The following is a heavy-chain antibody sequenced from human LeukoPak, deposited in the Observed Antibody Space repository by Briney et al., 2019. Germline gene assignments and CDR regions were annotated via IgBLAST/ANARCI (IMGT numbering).Heavy chain of an antibody. D-gene: IGHD3-16*02. J-gene: IGHJ4*02. V-gene: IGHV4-34*01. CDR3: ARTRPRYYDYVWGSYRYSSFDY. CDR2: INHSGST. Sequence: SDTLSLTCAFYGGSLSGYYWSWIRQPPGKGLEWIGEINHSGSTNYNPSLKSRVTISVDTSKNQFSLKLSSVTAADTAVYYCARTRPRYYDYVWGSYRYSSFDYWGQGTLVTVSS. CDR1: GGSLSGYY.